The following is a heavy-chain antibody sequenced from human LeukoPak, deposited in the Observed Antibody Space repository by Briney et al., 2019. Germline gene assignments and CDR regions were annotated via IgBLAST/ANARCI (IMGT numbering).Heavy chain of an antibody. CDR3: ARGRSGWYYY. Sequence: SETLSLTCTVSGGSISTSNYYWGWIRQPPGKGLEWIGNIFYSGSTYYSPSLRSRVTISLDTSRNQFSLKLNSVTAADTAVYYCARGRSGWYYYWGQGTLVTVSS. CDR2: IFYSGST. V-gene: IGHV4-39*07. J-gene: IGHJ4*02. D-gene: IGHD6-19*01. CDR1: GGSISTSNYY.